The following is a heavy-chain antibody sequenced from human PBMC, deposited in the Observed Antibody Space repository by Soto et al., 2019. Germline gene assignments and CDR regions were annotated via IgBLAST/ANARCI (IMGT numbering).Heavy chain of an antibody. D-gene: IGHD4-17*01. J-gene: IGHJ4*02. CDR1: GFTFSGSA. Sequence: EVQLVESGGGLVQPGGSLKLSCAASGFTFSGSAMHWVRQASGKGLAWVGRIGTKASNYATTYPASLKGRFTISRDDAKNTAYLQMNSLKTDDTAMYFWTMTSVTSANGGQGTLVTVSS. CDR3: TMTSVTSAN. V-gene: IGHV3-73*01. CDR2: IGTKASNYAT.